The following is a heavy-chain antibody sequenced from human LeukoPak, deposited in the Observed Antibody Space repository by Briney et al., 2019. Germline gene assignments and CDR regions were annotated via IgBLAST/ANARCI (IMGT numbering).Heavy chain of an antibody. V-gene: IGHV3-23*01. D-gene: IGHD2-15*01. J-gene: IGHJ1*01. CDR2: IVGSGYTT. Sequence: GGSLRLSCVGSGFTFSSYAMSWVRQAPGKGLEWVSSIVGSGYTTYYADSVKGRFTISRDNSKNTVYLQMNSLRAEDTAVYYCALLGLNWGQGTLVTVSS. CDR1: GFTFSSYA. CDR3: ALLGLN.